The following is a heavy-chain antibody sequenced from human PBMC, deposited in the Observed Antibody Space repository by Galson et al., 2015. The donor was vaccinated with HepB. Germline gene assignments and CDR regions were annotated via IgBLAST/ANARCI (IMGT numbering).Heavy chain of an antibody. CDR1: GESFSGYF. V-gene: IGHV4-34*01. J-gene: IGHJ4*02. D-gene: IGHD2-2*01. CDR2: INHGGRS. Sequence: ETLSLTCAVYGESFSGYFWTWIRQPPGKGLQWIGEINHGGRSNYSPSLKSRVTISVDTSKNQFSLKLTSVTAADTAVYYCARALEVKYQLLSVPNYIDYWGQGSLVTVSS. CDR3: ARALEVKYQLLSVPNYIDY.